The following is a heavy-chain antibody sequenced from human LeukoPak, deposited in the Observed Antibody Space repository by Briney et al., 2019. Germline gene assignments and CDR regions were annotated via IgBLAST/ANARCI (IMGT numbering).Heavy chain of an antibody. Sequence: GRSLRLSCAASGFTFDDYAMHWVRQAPGKGLEWVSGISWNSGSIGYADSVKGRFTISRDNAKNSLYLQMNSLRSDDTAVYYCARDLPTVKLYYYYYGMDVWGQGTTVTVSS. J-gene: IGHJ6*02. CDR1: GFTFDDYA. D-gene: IGHD4-17*01. CDR3: ARDLPTVKLYYYYYGMDV. V-gene: IGHV3-9*01. CDR2: ISWNSGSI.